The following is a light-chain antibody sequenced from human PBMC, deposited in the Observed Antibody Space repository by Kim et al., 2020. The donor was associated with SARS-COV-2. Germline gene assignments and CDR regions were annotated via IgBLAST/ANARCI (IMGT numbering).Light chain of an antibody. CDR1: QSVSSY. CDR2: DAS. V-gene: IGKV3-11*01. CDR3: QQRSNSWT. Sequence: SLSPGERAPLSCRASQSVSSYLAWYQQKPGQAPRLLIYDASNRATGIPARFSGSGSGPDFTLTISSLEPEDFAVYYCQQRSNSWTFGQGTKVDIK. J-gene: IGKJ1*01.